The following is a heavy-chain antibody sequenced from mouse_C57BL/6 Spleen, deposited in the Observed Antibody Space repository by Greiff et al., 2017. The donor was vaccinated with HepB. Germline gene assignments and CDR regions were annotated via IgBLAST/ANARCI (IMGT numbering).Heavy chain of an antibody. CDR2: ISSGSSTI. Sequence: EVMLVESGGGLVKPGGSLKLSCAASGFTFSDYGMHWVRQAPEKGLEWVAYISSGSSTIYYADTVKGRFTISRDNAKNTLFLQMTSLRSEDTAMYYCATGLGRPFDYWGQGTTLTVSS. D-gene: IGHD4-1*01. J-gene: IGHJ2*01. V-gene: IGHV5-17*01. CDR1: GFTFSDYG. CDR3: ATGLGRPFDY.